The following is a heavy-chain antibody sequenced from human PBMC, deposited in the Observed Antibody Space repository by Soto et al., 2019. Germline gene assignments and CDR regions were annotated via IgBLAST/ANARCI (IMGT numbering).Heavy chain of an antibody. D-gene: IGHD3-3*01. V-gene: IGHV3-21*01. Sequence: GESLKISCAASGFTFSSFGMNWVRQAPGKGLEWVSSISSSSIYIYYADSVKGRFTISRDNAKNSLYLQMNSLRAEDTAVYYCARIIEYDFWSGYYDYWGQGALVTVSS. J-gene: IGHJ4*02. CDR2: ISSSSIYI. CDR3: ARIIEYDFWSGYYDY. CDR1: GFTFSSFG.